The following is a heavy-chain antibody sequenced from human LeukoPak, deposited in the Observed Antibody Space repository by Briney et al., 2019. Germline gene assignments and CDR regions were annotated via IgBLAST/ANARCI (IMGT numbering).Heavy chain of an antibody. Sequence: HPGGSLRLSCAASGFTFSSYGMHWVRQAPGKGLEWVAFIRYDGSNKYYADSVKGRFTISRDNSKNTLYLQMNSLRAEDTAVYYCAKNYGDFLFLDYWGQGTLVTVSS. CDR3: AKNYGDFLFLDY. J-gene: IGHJ4*02. CDR2: IRYDGSNK. D-gene: IGHD4-17*01. CDR1: GFTFSSYG. V-gene: IGHV3-30*02.